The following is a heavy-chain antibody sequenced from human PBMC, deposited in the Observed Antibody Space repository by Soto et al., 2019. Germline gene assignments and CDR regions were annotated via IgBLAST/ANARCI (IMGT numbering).Heavy chain of an antibody. V-gene: IGHV3-7*03. CDR1: GFTFCSYW. Sequence: GGSLRLSCAASGFTFCSYWISWVRQAPGKGLEWVANIKQDGSEKYYVDSVKGRFTISRDNAKNSLYLQMNSLRAADTAVYYCARAKREDYYYYMDVWGKGTTVTVSS. CDR3: ARAKREDYYYYMDV. CDR2: IKQDGSEK. J-gene: IGHJ6*03.